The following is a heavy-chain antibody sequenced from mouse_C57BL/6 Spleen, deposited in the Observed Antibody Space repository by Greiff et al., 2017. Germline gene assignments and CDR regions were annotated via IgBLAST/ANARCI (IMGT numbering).Heavy chain of an antibody. Sequence: EVQLQQSGPVLVKPGASVKMSCKASGYTFTDYYMNWVKQSHGKSLEWIGVINPYNGGTSYNQKFKGKDTLTVDKSSSTAYMELNSLTSEDSAVYYCAKGGIYYDYDFYAMDYWGQGTSVTVSS. CDR2: INPYNGGT. CDR3: AKGGIYYDYDFYAMDY. D-gene: IGHD2-4*01. CDR1: GYTFTDYY. J-gene: IGHJ4*01. V-gene: IGHV1-19*01.